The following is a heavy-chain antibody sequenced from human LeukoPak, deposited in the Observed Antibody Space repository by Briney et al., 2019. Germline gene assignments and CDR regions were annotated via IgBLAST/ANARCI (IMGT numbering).Heavy chain of an antibody. J-gene: IGHJ3*02. D-gene: IGHD3-10*01. CDR1: GGSISSSNW. CDR2: IYHSGST. V-gene: IGHV4-4*02. Sequence: SGTLSFTCAVSGGSISSSNWWSWVRQPPGKGLEWIGEIYHSGSTNYNPSLKSRVTISVDKSKNQFSLKLSSVTAADTAVYYCARSRAGITMDRGDAFDIWGQGTMVTVSS. CDR3: ARSRAGITMDRGDAFDI.